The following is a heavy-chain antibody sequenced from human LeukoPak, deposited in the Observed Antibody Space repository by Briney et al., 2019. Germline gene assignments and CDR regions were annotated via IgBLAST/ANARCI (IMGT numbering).Heavy chain of an antibody. CDR3: AREKQLWPYYYYGMDV. CDR2: IYYSGST. D-gene: IGHD5-18*01. J-gene: IGHJ6*04. V-gene: IGHV4-59*01. CDR1: GGSISSYY. Sequence: TPSETLSLTCTVSGGSISSYYWSWIRQPLGKGLEWIGYIYYSGSTNYNPSLKSRVTISVDTSKNQFSLKLSSVTAADTAVYYCAREKQLWPYYYYGMDVWGKGTTVTVSS.